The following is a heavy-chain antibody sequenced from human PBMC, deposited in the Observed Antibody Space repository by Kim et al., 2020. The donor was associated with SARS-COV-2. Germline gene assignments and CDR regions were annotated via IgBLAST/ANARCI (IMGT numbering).Heavy chain of an antibody. J-gene: IGHJ6*02. V-gene: IGHV1-46*01. CDR2: INPSGGST. Sequence: ASVKVSCKASGYTFTSYYMHWVRQAPGQGLEWMGIINPSGGSTSYAQKFQGRVTMTRDTSTSTVYMELSSLRSEDTAVYYCARGRGDFWSGSRANYYYGMDVWGQGTTVTVSS. CDR1: GYTFTSYY. D-gene: IGHD3-3*01. CDR3: ARGRGDFWSGSRANYYYGMDV.